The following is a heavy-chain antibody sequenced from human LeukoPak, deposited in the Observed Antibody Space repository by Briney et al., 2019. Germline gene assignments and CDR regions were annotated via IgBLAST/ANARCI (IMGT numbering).Heavy chain of an antibody. CDR3: AKVILSSGWYDVY. CDR1: GFTFSSYW. V-gene: IGHV3-23*01. CDR2: ISGSGGST. J-gene: IGHJ4*02. D-gene: IGHD6-19*01. Sequence: GGSLRLSCAASGFTFSSYWMHWVRQAPGKGLEWVSAISGSGGSTYYADSVKGRFTISRDNSKNTLYLQMNSLRAEDTAVYYCAKVILSSGWYDVYWGQGTLVTVSS.